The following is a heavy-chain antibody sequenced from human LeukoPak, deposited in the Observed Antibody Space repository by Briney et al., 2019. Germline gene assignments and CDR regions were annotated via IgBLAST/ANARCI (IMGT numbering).Heavy chain of an antibody. J-gene: IGHJ5*02. D-gene: IGHD6-13*01. Sequence: ASVKVSCKASGYTFTSYGIIWVRQAPGQGLEWMGWISAYNGNTNYAQKLQGRVTMTTDTSTSTAYTELRSLRSDDTAVYYCARSHSSSSFHWFDPWGQRTLVTVSS. CDR2: ISAYNGNT. CDR3: ARSHSSSSFHWFDP. CDR1: GYTFTSYG. V-gene: IGHV1-18*01.